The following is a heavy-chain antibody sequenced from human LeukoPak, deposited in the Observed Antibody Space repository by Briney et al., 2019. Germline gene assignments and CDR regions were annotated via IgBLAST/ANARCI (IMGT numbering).Heavy chain of an antibody. CDR2: VSPEGATQ. V-gene: IGHV3-30-3*01. J-gene: IGHJ6*02. CDR1: GLNFETYV. CDR3: ARGAYVTGRKNFLGRPKRSKLNHNGMDV. Sequence: PGRSLRLSCVDSGLNFETYVMHWVRQVPGKGLEWVALVSPEGATQDYADSLKGRFTISRDNSKNTLSLEMNSLRFEDTALYYCARGAYVTGRKNFLGRPKRSKLNHNGMDVWGQGTSVTVS. D-gene: IGHD1-14*01.